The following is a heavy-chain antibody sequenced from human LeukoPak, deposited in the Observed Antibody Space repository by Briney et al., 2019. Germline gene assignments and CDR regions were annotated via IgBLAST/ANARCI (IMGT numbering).Heavy chain of an antibody. V-gene: IGHV3-11*05. CDR2: ISSSGTYA. D-gene: IGHD3-9*01. J-gene: IGHJ5*02. Sequence: GGSLRLSCAASGFTFTDYYMSWIRQAPGKGLQYVSYISSSGTYANYANSVKGRFTNSRDNAKNSLYLQMNSLRADDTAVYYCARGGYDILTGTSFFDPWGQGTLVTVSS. CDR3: ARGGYDILTGTSFFDP. CDR1: GFTFTDYY.